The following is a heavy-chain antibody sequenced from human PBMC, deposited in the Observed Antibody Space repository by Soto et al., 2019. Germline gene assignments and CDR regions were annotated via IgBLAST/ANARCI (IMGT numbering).Heavy chain of an antibody. CDR2: ISQDGSYK. D-gene: IGHD3-10*02. V-gene: IGHV3-30*18. CDR3: AKGRSYYVCCLHC. Sequence: PGGSLRLSCAASGFTFSNNGMHWVRQAPGKGLEWVAVISQDGSYKNYADAVKGRFTISRDNSKNTQYLQMNSLGAEDYAVYYCAKGRSYYVCCLHCWGQGTQVTVSS. J-gene: IGHJ4*02. CDR1: GFTFSNNG.